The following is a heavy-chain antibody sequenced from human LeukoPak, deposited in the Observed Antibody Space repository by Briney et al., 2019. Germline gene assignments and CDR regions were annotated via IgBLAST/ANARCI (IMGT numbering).Heavy chain of an antibody. V-gene: IGHV1-18*01. CDR1: GYTFTSNG. CDR3: ARGSGGNSRYYYYYMDV. D-gene: IGHD4-23*01. CDR2: ISAYNGNT. Sequence: ASVKVSCKASGYTFTSNGISWVRQAPGQGLEWVGWISAYNGNTNYAQKLHGRVTMTTDTSTSTAYMELRSLRSDDTAVYYCARGSGGNSRYYYYYMDVGGKGTTVTVSS. J-gene: IGHJ6*03.